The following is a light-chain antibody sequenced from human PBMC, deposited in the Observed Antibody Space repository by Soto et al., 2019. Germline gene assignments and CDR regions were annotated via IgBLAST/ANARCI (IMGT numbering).Light chain of an antibody. CDR3: QQYGSSLSIT. J-gene: IGKJ5*01. CDR1: QSVSSY. Sequence: EIVLTQSPATLSLSRGERATLSCRASQSVSSYLAWYQQKPGQAPRLLIYDASNRATGIPDRFSGSGSGTDFTLTISRLEPEDFAVYYCQQYGSSLSITFGQGTRLEIK. V-gene: IGKV3-20*01. CDR2: DAS.